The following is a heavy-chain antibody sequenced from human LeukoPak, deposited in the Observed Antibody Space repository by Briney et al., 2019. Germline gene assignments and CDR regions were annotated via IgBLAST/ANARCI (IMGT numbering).Heavy chain of an antibody. V-gene: IGHV3-23*01. CDR1: GFTFSSYG. CDR3: AKDAPYPGVGYYYYYMDV. D-gene: IGHD1-26*01. Sequence: PGGSLRLSCAASGFTFSSYGMSWVRQAPGKGLEWVSAISGSGGSTYYADSVKGRFTISRDNSKNTLYLQMNSLRAEDTAVYYCAKDAPYPGVGYYYYYMDVWGKGTTVTISS. CDR2: ISGSGGST. J-gene: IGHJ6*03.